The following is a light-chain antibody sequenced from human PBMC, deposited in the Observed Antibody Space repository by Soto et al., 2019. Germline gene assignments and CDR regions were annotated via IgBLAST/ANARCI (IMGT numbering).Light chain of an antibody. CDR2: GTS. CDR1: QVIGSRY. V-gene: IGKV3-20*01. J-gene: IGKJ5*01. Sequence: ATISCRASQVIGSRYLAWYHQKSGQAPRLLIYGTSSRATGIPDRFSGSGSGTDFTLTISRLEPEDFGVYYCQQFGSSIPHTFGQGTRLEIK. CDR3: QQFGSSIPHT.